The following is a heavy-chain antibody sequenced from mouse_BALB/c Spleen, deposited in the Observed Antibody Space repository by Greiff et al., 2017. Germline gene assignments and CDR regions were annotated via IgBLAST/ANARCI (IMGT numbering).Heavy chain of an antibody. D-gene: IGHD2-14*01. Sequence: VQLQESGAELVRPGTSVKISCKASGYAFTNYWLGWVKQRPGHGLEWIGDIYPGSGNTYYNEKFKGKATLTADKSSSTAYMQLSSLTSEDSAVYFCARGDRYEGDWYFDVWGAGTTVTVSS. V-gene: IGHV1-63*01. J-gene: IGHJ1*01. CDR1: GYAFTNYW. CDR2: IYPGSGNT. CDR3: ARGDRYEGDWYFDV.